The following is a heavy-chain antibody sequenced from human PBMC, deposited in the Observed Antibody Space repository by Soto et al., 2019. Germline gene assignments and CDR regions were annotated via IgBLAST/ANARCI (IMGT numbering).Heavy chain of an antibody. J-gene: IGHJ6*02. V-gene: IGHV3-30-3*01. CDR2: ISFDGSNK. Sequence: QVQLVESGGGVVQPGRSLRLSCAASGFTFSSHAMHWVRQAPGKGLEWVAVISFDGSNKYYADSVKGRFTISRDNSKNTLYLQMNSPRAEDTAVYYCAIDWDTAMGYGFYSYYGMDVWVHGNTVTVSS. D-gene: IGHD5-18*01. CDR1: GFTFSSHA. CDR3: AIDWDTAMGYGFYSYYGMDV.